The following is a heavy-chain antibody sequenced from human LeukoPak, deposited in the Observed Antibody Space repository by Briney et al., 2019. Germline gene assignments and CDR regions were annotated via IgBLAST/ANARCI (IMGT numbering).Heavy chain of an antibody. J-gene: IGHJ4*02. CDR1: GFTFSTYE. CDR2: ISASGASI. Sequence: GGSLRLSCAASGFTFSTYEMNWVRQAPGKGLEWVAYISASGASIYYAASVKGRFTISRDNAQNSLYLQMNSLRAEDTAVYYCAREGRLSYWGQGTLVTVSS. V-gene: IGHV3-48*03. CDR3: AREGRLSY.